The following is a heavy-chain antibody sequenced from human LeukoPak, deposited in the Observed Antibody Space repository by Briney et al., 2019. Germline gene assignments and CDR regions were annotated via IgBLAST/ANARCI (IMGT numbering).Heavy chain of an antibody. CDR3: ARDQYGSGT. V-gene: IGHV4-59*01. D-gene: IGHD3-10*01. CDR1: GGSISSYY. Sequence: PPETLSLTCTVSGGSISSYYWSWIRQPPGKGLEWIGYIYYSGSTNYNPSLKSRVTISVDTSKNQFSLKLSSVTAADTAVYYCARDQYGSGTWGQGTLVTVSS. CDR2: IYYSGST. J-gene: IGHJ5*02.